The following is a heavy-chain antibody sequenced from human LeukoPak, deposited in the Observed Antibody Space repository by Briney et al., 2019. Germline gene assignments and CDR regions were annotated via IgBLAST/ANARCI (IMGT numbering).Heavy chain of an antibody. Sequence: GGSLRLSCAASGFTVSSNYMSWVRQAPGKGLEWVGRSRNKINSYTTEYAASVKGRFTISRDDSKNSLYLQMNSLKTEDTAVYYCARDFYDSSGYYFDYWGQGALVIVSS. CDR2: SRNKINSYTT. CDR3: ARDFYDSSGYYFDY. J-gene: IGHJ4*02. V-gene: IGHV3-72*01. D-gene: IGHD3-22*01. CDR1: GFTVSSNY.